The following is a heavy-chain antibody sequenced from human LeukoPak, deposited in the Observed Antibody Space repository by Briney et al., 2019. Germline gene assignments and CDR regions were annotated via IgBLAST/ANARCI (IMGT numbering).Heavy chain of an antibody. CDR2: IYYSGST. CDR3: ARSSVPAAYNWFDP. J-gene: IGHJ5*02. V-gene: IGHV4-39*01. D-gene: IGHD2-2*01. CDR1: GGSISSSSYY. Sequence: PSETLSLTCTASGGSISSSSYYWGWIRQPPGKGLEWIGSIYYSGSTYYNPSLKSRVTISVDTSKNQFSLKLSSVTAADTAVYYCARSSVPAAYNWFDPWGQGTLVTVSS.